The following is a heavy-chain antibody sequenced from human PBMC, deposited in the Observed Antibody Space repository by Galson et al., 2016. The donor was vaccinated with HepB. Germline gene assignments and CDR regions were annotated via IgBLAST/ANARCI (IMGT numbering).Heavy chain of an antibody. CDR1: RFPFKIYA. Sequence: SLRLSCAASRFPFKIYAMNWFRQAPGKGLEWVSLIANALNAENRHYADSVNGRFTISRDDASSFLYLHMSSLRVEDTAVYYCAPDYDSSGHFEADWGQGTLVTVS. D-gene: IGHD3-22*01. J-gene: IGHJ4*02. CDR3: APDYDSSGHFEAD. V-gene: IGHV3-23*01. CDR2: IANALNAENR.